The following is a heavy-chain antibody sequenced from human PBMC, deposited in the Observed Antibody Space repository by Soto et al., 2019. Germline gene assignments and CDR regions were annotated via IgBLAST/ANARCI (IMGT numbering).Heavy chain of an antibody. CDR3: ARVGPIVVEPSAANFYLYQGMDV. CDR1: GYAFIKYG. CDR2: ISPYNGDT. D-gene: IGHD2-2*01. V-gene: IGHV1-18*01. Sequence: QVQLKQSGGEVKNSGASVKVSCQSAGYAFIKYGINWVRQAPGKGLEWLGWISPYNGDTNYAQSLQARITMTRETSTSLAYMELRNLRSNDTAVYYCARVGPIVVEPSAANFYLYQGMDVGGQGTTVIVS. J-gene: IGHJ6*02.